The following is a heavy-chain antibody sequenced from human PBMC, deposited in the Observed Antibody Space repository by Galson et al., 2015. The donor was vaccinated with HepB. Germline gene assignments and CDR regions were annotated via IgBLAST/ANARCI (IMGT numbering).Heavy chain of an antibody. Sequence: SLRLSCAASGFSFSSHSMNWVRQAPRKGLEWVSCISSSSNTIYYADSVKGRFTISRDNAKNSLYLQMNSLRAEDTAVYYCARDKIAVRFDYWGQGILVTVSS. D-gene: IGHD6-19*01. J-gene: IGHJ4*02. CDR1: GFSFSSHS. CDR3: ARDKIAVRFDY. CDR2: ISSSSNTI. V-gene: IGHV3-48*04.